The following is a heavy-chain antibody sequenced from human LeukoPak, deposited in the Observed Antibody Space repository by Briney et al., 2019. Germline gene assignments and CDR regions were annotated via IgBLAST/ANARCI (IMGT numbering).Heavy chain of an antibody. CDR3: ASPSSGYYPLIAFDI. Sequence: PGGSLRLSCAASGFTFSSYWMSWVRQAPGKGLEWVANIKQDGSEKYYVDSVKGRFTISRDNAKNSLYLQMNSLRAEDTAVYYCASPSSGYYPLIAFDIWGQGTMVTVSS. V-gene: IGHV3-7*01. CDR2: IKQDGSEK. D-gene: IGHD3-22*01. CDR1: GFTFSSYW. J-gene: IGHJ3*02.